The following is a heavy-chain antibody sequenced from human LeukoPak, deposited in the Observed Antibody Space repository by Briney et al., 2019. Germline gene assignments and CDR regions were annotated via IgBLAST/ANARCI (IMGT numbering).Heavy chain of an antibody. J-gene: IGHJ4*02. Sequence: GGSLRLSCAASGFTFSSAWMSWVREAPGEGQEWVANIKQDGGETYYADSAKGRFTISRENAKNSLSLQMNSLRPHDTAVNYCARGGTTFEKWGEGTLVTVSS. CDR3: ARGGTTFEK. CDR2: IKQDGGET. V-gene: IGHV3-7*01. CDR1: GFTFSSAW. D-gene: IGHD2/OR15-2a*01.